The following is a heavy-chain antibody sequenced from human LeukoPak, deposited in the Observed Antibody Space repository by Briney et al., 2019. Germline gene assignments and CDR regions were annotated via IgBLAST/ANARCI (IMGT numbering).Heavy chain of an antibody. CDR2: IIDSGNSI. CDR1: GFTSSSCA. Sequence: GGSLRLSCAASGFTSSSCAMSWVRQAPGKGLEWVSTIIDSGNSIYYADSAEGRFTISRDNSKNTLYLQMNSLRAGDTAVYYCAKDPIFSGSCGVFDYWGLGTLVAVSS. J-gene: IGHJ4*02. CDR3: AKDPIFSGSCGVFDY. V-gene: IGHV3-23*01. D-gene: IGHD1-26*01.